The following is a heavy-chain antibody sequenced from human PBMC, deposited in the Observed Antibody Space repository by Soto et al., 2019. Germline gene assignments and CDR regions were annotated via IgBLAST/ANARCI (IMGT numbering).Heavy chain of an antibody. CDR2: INSGGSST. CDR1: AFTFSSYW. D-gene: IGHD6-19*01. V-gene: IGHV3-74*01. CDR3: ARDPYPWTSGWNWFDP. Sequence: GGSLRLSCAASAFTFSSYWMHWVRQAPGKGLVWVSRINSGGSSTNYADSVKGRFTISRDNAKNTLYLQMNSLRAEDTAVYYCARDPYPWTSGWNWFDPWGQGTLVTSPQ. J-gene: IGHJ5*02.